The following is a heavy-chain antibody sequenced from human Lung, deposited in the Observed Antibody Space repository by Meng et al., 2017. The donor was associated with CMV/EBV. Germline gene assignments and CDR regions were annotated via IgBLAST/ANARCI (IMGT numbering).Heavy chain of an antibody. V-gene: IGHV3-48*03. CDR1: GFTLSTYD. CDR2: ISSSGSPI. Sequence: GESXKISXVASGFTLSTYDMTWVRQAPGKGLEWVSSISSSGSPIYYADSVQGRFTISRDNAKNSLHLQMHSLRVEDTAVYYCVHLPGDFWGESFDVWGQGTMVTVSS. J-gene: IGHJ3*01. CDR3: VHLPGDFWGESFDV. D-gene: IGHD3-3*01.